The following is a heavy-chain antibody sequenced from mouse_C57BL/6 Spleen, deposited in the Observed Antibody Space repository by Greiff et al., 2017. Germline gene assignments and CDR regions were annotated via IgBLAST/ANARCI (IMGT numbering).Heavy chain of an antibody. Sequence: QVQLQQSGPELVKPGASVKISCKASGYAFSSSWMNWVKQRPGKGLEWIGRIYPGDGDTNYNGKFKGKATRTADKSSSTAYMQRSRLTSEDSAVYFCARTRSTMVTFDYWGQGTTLTVSS. CDR3: ARTRSTMVTFDY. D-gene: IGHD2-2*01. J-gene: IGHJ2*01. V-gene: IGHV1-82*01. CDR1: GYAFSSSW. CDR2: IYPGDGDT.